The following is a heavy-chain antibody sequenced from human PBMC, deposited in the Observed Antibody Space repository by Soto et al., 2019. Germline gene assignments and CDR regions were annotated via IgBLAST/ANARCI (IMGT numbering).Heavy chain of an antibody. Sequence: TLSLTCTVSGGSISSGDYYWSWIRQPPGKGLEWTGYIYYSGSTYYNPSLKSRATISVDTSKNQFSLKLSSVTAADTAVYYCDRGHVLRYFEWHFSYGMDVWCQGTTVTVSS. CDR1: GGSISSGDYY. V-gene: IGHV4-30-4*01. D-gene: IGHD3-9*01. J-gene: IGHJ6*02. CDR3: DRGHVLRYFEWHFSYGMDV. CDR2: IYYSGST.